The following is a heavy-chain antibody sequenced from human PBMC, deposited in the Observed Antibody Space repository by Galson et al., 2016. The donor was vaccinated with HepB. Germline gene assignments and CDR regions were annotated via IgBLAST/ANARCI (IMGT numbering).Heavy chain of an antibody. V-gene: IGHV4-30-4*08. CDR1: GGSFNSSSYY. CDR3: ATGYVVRGTLDV. Sequence: TLSLTCTVSGGSFNSSSYYWAWIRQPPGKGLEWIGNIYYSGSTYYNPSLKSRVSLSVDTSKNQFSLQLSSVTAADTAGYYCATGYVVRGTLDVWGQGITVTVSS. D-gene: IGHD3-16*01. CDR2: IYYSGST. J-gene: IGHJ6*02.